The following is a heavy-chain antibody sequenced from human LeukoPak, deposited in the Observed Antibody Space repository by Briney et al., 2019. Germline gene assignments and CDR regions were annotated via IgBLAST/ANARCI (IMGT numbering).Heavy chain of an antibody. Sequence: GGSLRLSCAASGFTFSSYGMSWVRQAPGKGLEWVSFIYSDNTHYSDSVKGRFTISGDNSKNTLYLQMNSLRAEDTAVYYCARRAGAYSHPYDYWGQGTLVTVSS. D-gene: IGHD4/OR15-4a*01. V-gene: IGHV3-53*01. CDR3: ARRAGAYSHPYDY. CDR1: GFTFSSYG. CDR2: IYSDNT. J-gene: IGHJ4*02.